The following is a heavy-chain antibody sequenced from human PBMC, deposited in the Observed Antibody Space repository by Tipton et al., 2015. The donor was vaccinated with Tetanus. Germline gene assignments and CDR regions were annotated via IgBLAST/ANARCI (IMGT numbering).Heavy chain of an antibody. CDR1: GLIFSSYG. CDR3: AREADCSGGSCFSGDFDN. D-gene: IGHD2-15*01. V-gene: IGHV3-33*01. Sequence: CAASGLIFSSYGIHWVRQALGKGLEWVAVSWYDGTDKYYADSVKGRFTTSRDNSKNTLYLQMNSLRAEDTAVYYCAREADCSGGSCFSGDFDNWGQGTQVTVSS. J-gene: IGHJ4*02. CDR2: SWYDGTDK.